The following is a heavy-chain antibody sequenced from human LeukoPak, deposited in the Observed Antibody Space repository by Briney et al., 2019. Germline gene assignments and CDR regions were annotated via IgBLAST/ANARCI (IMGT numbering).Heavy chain of an antibody. D-gene: IGHD4-17*01. CDR2: IKEDGTEK. CDR1: GFTFSNWW. Sequence: GGSLRLSCVVSGFTFSNWWMSWARQAPGKGLEYVANIKEDGTEKNYEDSAKGRFTISRDNTKNSLYLQMDSLTADDTAVYFCACLRGPSDYWGQGTLVTVSS. CDR3: ACLRGPSDY. J-gene: IGHJ4*02. V-gene: IGHV3-7*01.